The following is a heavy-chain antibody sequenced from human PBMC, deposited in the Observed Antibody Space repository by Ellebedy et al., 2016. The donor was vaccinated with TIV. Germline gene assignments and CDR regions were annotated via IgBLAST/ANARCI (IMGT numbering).Heavy chain of an antibody. Sequence: GGSLRLXXAASGFTFSSYGMHWVRQAPGKGLEWVAVIWYDGSNKYYADSVKGRFTISRDNSKNTLYLQMNSLRAEDTAVYYCARDEYYYGSGSYYSDYWGQGTLVTVSS. CDR3: ARDEYYYGSGSYYSDY. J-gene: IGHJ4*02. CDR1: GFTFSSYG. CDR2: IWYDGSNK. V-gene: IGHV3-33*01. D-gene: IGHD3-10*01.